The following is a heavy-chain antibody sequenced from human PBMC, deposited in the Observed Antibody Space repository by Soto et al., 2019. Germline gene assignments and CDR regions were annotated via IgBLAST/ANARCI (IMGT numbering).Heavy chain of an antibody. CDR2: IYYSGST. J-gene: IGHJ6*02. CDR1: GGSVNNANYF. D-gene: IGHD4-17*01. V-gene: IGHV4-31*03. Sequence: QVRLEESGPGLVKPSETLSLICSVSGGSVNNANYFWNWIRHHPENGLEWIGYIYYSGSTRYNPSFKSRVTLSIYTSKNQFSLSLNSVTVADTAVYFCARDADYGGSRGGMDVWGRGTTVTVSS. CDR3: ARDADYGGSRGGMDV.